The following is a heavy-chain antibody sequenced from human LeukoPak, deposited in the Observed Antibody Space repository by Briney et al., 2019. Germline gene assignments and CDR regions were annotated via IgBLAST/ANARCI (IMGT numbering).Heavy chain of an antibody. CDR1: IGSISSSKW. CDR3: ARQKWEQQGRDYYFNGLDV. J-gene: IGHJ6*02. V-gene: IGHV4-4*02. Sequence: SETLSLTCSVSIGSISSSKWWSWVRQSPVKGLEWIGEIDLYETTNYNPSFTSRVTMSVDRSRNQFSLKLTSVTAADTAVYYCARQKWEQQGRDYYFNGLDVWGPGTTVIVSS. D-gene: IGHD1/OR15-1a*01. CDR2: IDLYETT.